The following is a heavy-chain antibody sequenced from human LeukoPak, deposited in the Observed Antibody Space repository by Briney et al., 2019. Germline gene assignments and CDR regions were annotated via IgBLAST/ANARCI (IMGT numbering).Heavy chain of an antibody. J-gene: IGHJ4*02. D-gene: IGHD2-2*01. CDR2: IYNSGST. CDR1: GASISNSGYY. V-gene: IGHV4-39*02. Sequence: SETLSLTCSVSGASISNSGYYWGWIRQPPGKGLEYIGKIYNSGSTYYNPSLKSRVSIFVDKSKNQLSLKLTSVTAADTAVYYCAKDLYVVVPAATPNDYWGQGTLVTVSS. CDR3: AKDLYVVVPAATPNDY.